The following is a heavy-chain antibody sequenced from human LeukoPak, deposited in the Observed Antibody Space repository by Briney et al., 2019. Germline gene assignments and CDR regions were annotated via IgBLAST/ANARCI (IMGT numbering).Heavy chain of an antibody. CDR1: GFTFSSYA. Sequence: GGSLRLSCAASGFTFSSYAMSWVRQAPGKGLEWVSAISGSGGSTYYADSVKGRFTISRDNSKNTLYLQMNSLRAEDTAVYYCAKEERLNHSKYRKCFDYWGQGTLVTVSS. J-gene: IGHJ4*02. CDR2: ISGSGGST. V-gene: IGHV3-23*01. CDR3: AKEERLNHSKYRKCFDY. D-gene: IGHD2/OR15-2a*01.